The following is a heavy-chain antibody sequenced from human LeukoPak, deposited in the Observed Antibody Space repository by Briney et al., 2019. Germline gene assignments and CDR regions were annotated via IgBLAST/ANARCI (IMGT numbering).Heavy chain of an antibody. CDR3: ARDYYDSSAEKDY. CDR1: GYTVTGYY. J-gene: IGHJ4*02. D-gene: IGHD3-22*01. V-gene: IGHV1-2*02. CDR2: IHPNSGGT. Sequence: ASVKVSCKASGYTVTGYYMHWVRQAPGQGLEWMGWIHPNSGGTNYAQKFQGRVTMTRDTSISTAYMELSRLRSDDTAVYYCARDYYDSSAEKDYWGQGTLVTVSS.